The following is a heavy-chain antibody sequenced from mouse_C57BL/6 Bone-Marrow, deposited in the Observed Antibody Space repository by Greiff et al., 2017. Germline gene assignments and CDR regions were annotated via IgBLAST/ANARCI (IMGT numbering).Heavy chain of an antibody. CDR3: TPYYSLDY. D-gene: IGHD2-12*01. Sequence: VQLKQSGAELVRPGASVKLSCTASGFNIKDDYMHWVKQRPEQGLEWIGWIDPENGDTEYASKFQGKATITADTSSNTAYLQLSGLTSEDTAVYYCTPYYSLDYWGQGTTLTVSS. CDR2: IDPENGDT. CDR1: GFNIKDDY. V-gene: IGHV14-4*01. J-gene: IGHJ2*01.